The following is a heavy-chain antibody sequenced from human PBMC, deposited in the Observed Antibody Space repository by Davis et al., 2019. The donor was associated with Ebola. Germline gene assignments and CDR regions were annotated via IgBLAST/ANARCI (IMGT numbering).Heavy chain of an antibody. J-gene: IGHJ4*02. D-gene: IGHD1/OR15-1a*01. CDR1: GFTFSSYW. CDR2: INTDGSFT. V-gene: IGHV3-74*01. CDR3: ATRGTK. Sequence: GESLKISCAASGFTFSSYWMHWVRQTPGKGLVWVSRINTDGSFTDYADSVKGRFTISRDNAKNSLYLQMNSLRAEDTAVYYCATRGTKWGQGTLVTVSS.